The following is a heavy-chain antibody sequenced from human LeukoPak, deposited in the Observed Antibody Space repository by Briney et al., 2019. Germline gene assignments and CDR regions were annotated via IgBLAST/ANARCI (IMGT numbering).Heavy chain of an antibody. CDR2: ISGSGVSI. CDR1: GFTFSRYA. D-gene: IGHD6-13*01. Sequence: GGSLRLSCAASGFTFSRYAMSWVRQAPGKGLEWVSGISGSGVSIYYADSVKGRFTISRDNSKNTLYLQMNSLRAEDTAVYYCAKWHSSSWTYYGMDVWGQGTTVTVSS. V-gene: IGHV3-23*01. CDR3: AKWHSSSWTYYGMDV. J-gene: IGHJ6*02.